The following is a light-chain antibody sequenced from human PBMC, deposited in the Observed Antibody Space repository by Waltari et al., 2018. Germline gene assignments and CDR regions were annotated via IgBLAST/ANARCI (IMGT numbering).Light chain of an antibody. CDR2: RNS. Sequence: QSGLTQSPSVSGTPGQRVTISCSGSTSNLGSNNVNWYQQFPGTAPKLPIYRNSERPSGVPDRFSGSKSGTSASLAISGLQSEDEAEYYCSAWDDSVHVFGTGTRVTVL. V-gene: IGLV1-44*01. CDR3: SAWDDSVHV. J-gene: IGLJ1*01. CDR1: TSNLGSNN.